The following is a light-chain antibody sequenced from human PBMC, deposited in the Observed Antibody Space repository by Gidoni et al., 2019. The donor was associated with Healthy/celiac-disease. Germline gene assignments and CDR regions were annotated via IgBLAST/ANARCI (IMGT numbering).Light chain of an antibody. CDR3: QQRSNWPST. CDR1: QSVSSY. J-gene: IGKJ4*01. CDR2: DAS. V-gene: IGKV3-11*01. Sequence: EIGLPQSPATLSLSPGERATLSCRASQSVSSYLAWYQQKPGQAPRLLIYDASNRAPGIPARFSGSGSGTDFTLTISSLEPEDFAVYYCQQRSNWPSTFGGGTKVEIK.